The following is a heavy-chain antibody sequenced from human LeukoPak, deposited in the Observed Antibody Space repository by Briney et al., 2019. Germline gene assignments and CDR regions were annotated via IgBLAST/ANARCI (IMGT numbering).Heavy chain of an antibody. V-gene: IGHV3-33*01. CDR2: IWYDGSNK. Sequence: WGSRRLSCAASGFTFSSYGMHWVRQAPGKGLEWVAVIWYDGSNKYYADSVKGRFTISRDNSKNTLYLQMNSLRAEDTAVYYCAAHLGYEDAFDIWGQETRDTVSS. CDR3: AAHLGYEDAFDI. J-gene: IGHJ3*02. D-gene: IGHD5-12*01. CDR1: GFTFSSYG.